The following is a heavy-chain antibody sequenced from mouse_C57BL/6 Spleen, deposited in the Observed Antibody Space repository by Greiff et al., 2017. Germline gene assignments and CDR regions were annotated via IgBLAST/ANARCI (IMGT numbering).Heavy chain of an antibody. CDR1: GFTFTDYS. Sequence: EVQRVESGGGLVQPGGSLSLSCAASGFTFTDYSMSWVRQPPGKALEWLGFIRNKANGYTTEYSASVKGRFTISRDNSQSILYLQMNALRAEDSATYYCASQQNWYYYAMDYWGQGTSVTVSS. D-gene: IGHD4-1*01. J-gene: IGHJ4*01. CDR3: ASQQNWYYYAMDY. CDR2: IRNKANGYTT. V-gene: IGHV7-3*01.